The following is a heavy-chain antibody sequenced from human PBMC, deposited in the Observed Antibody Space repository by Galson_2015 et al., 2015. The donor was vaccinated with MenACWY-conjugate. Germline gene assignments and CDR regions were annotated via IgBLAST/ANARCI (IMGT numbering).Heavy chain of an antibody. Sequence: LRLSCAASGITFSSYAMSWVRQAPGKGLEWVSSISTTGGATYYADSVKGRFTISRDNSKNTLYLQMNSLRAGDTAVYYCAQGAGSRWFDPWGQGTLVIVSS. CDR2: ISTTGGAT. D-gene: IGHD3-10*01. CDR1: GITFSSYA. CDR3: AQGAGSRWFDP. V-gene: IGHV3-23*01. J-gene: IGHJ5*02.